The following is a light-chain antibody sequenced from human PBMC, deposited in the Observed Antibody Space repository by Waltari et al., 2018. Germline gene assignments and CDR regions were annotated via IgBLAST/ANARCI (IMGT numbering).Light chain of an antibody. J-gene: IGLJ2*01. V-gene: IGLV2-14*01. CDR1: SSDVGGYNY. Sequence: QSALTQPASVSGSPGQSITISFTGTSSDVGGYNYVSLYQQHPGKAPKLMIYHVTARPSGVSDRFSGSTSGNTGSLTISGLQAEDEADYYCSSYTGTSVVVFGGGTKLTVL. CDR3: SSYTGTSVVV. CDR2: HVT.